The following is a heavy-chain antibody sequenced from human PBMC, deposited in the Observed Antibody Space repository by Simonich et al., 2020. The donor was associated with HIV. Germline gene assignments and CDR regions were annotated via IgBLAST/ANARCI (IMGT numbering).Heavy chain of an antibody. V-gene: IGHV1-69*10. CDR1: GGTFNNYT. D-gene: IGHD3-10*01. Sequence: QVQLVQSGAEVKKPGSSVKVSCKASGGTFNNYTINWVRQAPGQGLEWMGGVIPVLGVANYAQKFQGRVTITAHKSTSTGYMERGSLRSEDTAVYYCASLPSVDLVMVGAAYYFDYWGQGTPVTVSS. CDR2: VIPVLGVA. J-gene: IGHJ4*02. CDR3: ASLPSVDLVMVGAAYYFDY.